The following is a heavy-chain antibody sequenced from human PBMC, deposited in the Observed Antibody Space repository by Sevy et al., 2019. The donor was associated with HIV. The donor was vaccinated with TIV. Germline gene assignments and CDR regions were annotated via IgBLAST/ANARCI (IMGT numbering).Heavy chain of an antibody. D-gene: IGHD3-3*01. Sequence: ASVKVSCKASGYTFTSYGISWVRQAPGQGLEWMGWISAYNGNTNYPQKLQGRVTMTTDTSTSTAYMELRSLRSDDTAVYYCARVVLTYYDFWSGYYSPNCEKPHETWFDPWGQGTLVTVSS. CDR1: GYTFTSYG. CDR2: ISAYNGNT. J-gene: IGHJ5*02. V-gene: IGHV1-18*01. CDR3: ARVVLTYYDFWSGYYSPNCEKPHETWFDP.